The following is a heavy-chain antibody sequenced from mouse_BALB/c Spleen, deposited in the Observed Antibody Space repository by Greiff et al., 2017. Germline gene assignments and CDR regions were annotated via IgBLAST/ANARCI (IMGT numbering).Heavy chain of an antibody. CDR2: IWGGGST. D-gene: IGHD1-1*01. J-gene: IGHJ4*01. CDR3: AKSLITTVVGAMDY. Sequence: QVQLQQSGPGLVAPSQSLSITCTVSGFSLTDYGVSWIRQPPGKGLEWLGVIWGGGSTYYNSALKSRLSISKDNSKSQVFLKTNSLQTDDTAMYYCAKSLITTVVGAMDYWGQGTSVTVSS. CDR1: GFSLTDYG. V-gene: IGHV2-6-5*01.